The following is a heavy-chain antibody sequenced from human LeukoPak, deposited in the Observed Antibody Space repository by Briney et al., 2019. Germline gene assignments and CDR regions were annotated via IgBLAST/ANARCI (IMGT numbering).Heavy chain of an antibody. Sequence: GASVKVSCKASGYTFTGYYMHWVRQARGQGLEWMGRINPNSGGTNYAQKFQGRVTMTRDTSISTAYMELSRLRSDDTAVYYCARGPPRDYSYYYYGMDVWRQGTTVTVSS. J-gene: IGHJ6*01. CDR1: GYTFTGYY. CDR2: INPNSGGT. V-gene: IGHV1-2*06. CDR3: ARGPPRDYSYYYYGMDV. D-gene: IGHD3-10*01.